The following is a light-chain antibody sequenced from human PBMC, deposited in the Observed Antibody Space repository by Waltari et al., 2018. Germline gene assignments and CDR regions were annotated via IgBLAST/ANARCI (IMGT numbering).Light chain of an antibody. CDR3: NSYAGSDHYV. J-gene: IGLJ1*01. CDR1: RSDVGGYNY. V-gene: IGLV2-8*01. CDR2: EVS. Sequence: QSALTQPPSAPGSPGQPVTISCTGTRSDVGGYNYVSWYQQHPGKAPKLMIYEVSKRPSGVPDRFSGSKSGNTASLTVSGLQAEDEADYYCNSYAGSDHYVFGTGTKVTVL.